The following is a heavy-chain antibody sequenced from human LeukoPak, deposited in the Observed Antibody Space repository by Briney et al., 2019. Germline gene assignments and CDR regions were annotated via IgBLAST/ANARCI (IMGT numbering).Heavy chain of an antibody. Sequence: VASVKVSCKASGYTFTGYYMHWVRQAPGQGLEWMGWINPNSGGTNYAQKFQGRVTMTRDTSISTAYMELSSLRSEDTAVYYCARGEVSYGGNSALDAFDIWGQGTMVTVSS. D-gene: IGHD4-23*01. CDR1: GYTFTGYY. CDR3: ARGEVSYGGNSALDAFDI. J-gene: IGHJ3*02. V-gene: IGHV1-2*02. CDR2: INPNSGGT.